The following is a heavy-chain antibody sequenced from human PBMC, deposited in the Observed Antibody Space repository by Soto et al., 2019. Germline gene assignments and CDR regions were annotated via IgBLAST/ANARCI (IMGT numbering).Heavy chain of an antibody. D-gene: IGHD3-10*01. CDR1: GGSISSSNW. Sequence: SETLSLTCAVSGGSISSSNWWSWVRQPPGKGLEWIGEIYHSGSTNYNPSLKSRVTISVDKSKNQFSLKLSSVTAADTAVYYCARTDGYYYGSGSYWFWFDPWGQGTLVTV. CDR3: ARTDGYYYGSGSYWFWFDP. CDR2: IYHSGST. V-gene: IGHV4-4*02. J-gene: IGHJ5*02.